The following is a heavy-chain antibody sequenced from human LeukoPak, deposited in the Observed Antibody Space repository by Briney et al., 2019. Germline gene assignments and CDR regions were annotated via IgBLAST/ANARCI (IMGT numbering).Heavy chain of an antibody. D-gene: IGHD3-10*01. J-gene: IGHJ4*02. Sequence: ASVKVSCKASGYXFTTYGISWVRQAPGQGLEWMGWISAYNGNTKYAQKLQGRVTMTTDTSTSTAYMELRSLRSDDTAVYYCGRDLGYYGSGSSPSDYWGQGTLVTVSS. CDR1: GYXFTTYG. CDR2: ISAYNGNT. CDR3: GRDLGYYGSGSSPSDY. V-gene: IGHV1-18*01.